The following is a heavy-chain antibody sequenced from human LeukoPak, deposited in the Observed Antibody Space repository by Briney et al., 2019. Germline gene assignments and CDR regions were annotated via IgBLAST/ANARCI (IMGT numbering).Heavy chain of an antibody. CDR1: GFTFSSYE. CDR3: ARGGIAARFAY. CDR2: ISSGSSSI. Sequence: GGSLRLSCAASGFTFSSYEMNWVRQAPGKRMEWVSYISSGSSSIFYADSVKGRFTISRDNSKNSLYLQMNSLRVEDTAVYYCARGGIAARFAYWGQGTLVTVSS. D-gene: IGHD6-6*01. V-gene: IGHV3-48*03. J-gene: IGHJ4*02.